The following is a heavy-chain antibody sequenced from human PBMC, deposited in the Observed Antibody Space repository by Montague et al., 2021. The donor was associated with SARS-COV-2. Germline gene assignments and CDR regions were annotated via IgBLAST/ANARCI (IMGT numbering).Heavy chain of an antibody. Sequence: SLRLSCAASGFTFNNYGMHWVRQAPGKELEWVAVISNDGGNKYYADSVKCRFSISRGNSKNTLYPQMNSLGAEDTAVYYCAKDLVGDFWSAFYSGYFDYWGQGTLVTVSS. V-gene: IGHV3-30*18. J-gene: IGHJ4*02. D-gene: IGHD3-3*01. CDR1: GFTFNNYG. CDR2: ISNDGGNK. CDR3: AKDLVGDFWSAFYSGYFDY.